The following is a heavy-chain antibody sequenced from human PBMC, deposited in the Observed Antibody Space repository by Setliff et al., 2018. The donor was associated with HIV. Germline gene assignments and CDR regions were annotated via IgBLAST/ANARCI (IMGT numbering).Heavy chain of an antibody. Sequence: GESLKISCAASGFNFNSYAMHWVRQATGKGLEWVAFIRHDGSNKYYADSVKGRFTISRDNAKNSLYLQMDSLRVEDTTVYYCTRKLAPGHGMDVWGQGTTGTGSS. CDR2: IRHDGSNK. CDR1: GFNFNSYA. J-gene: IGHJ6*02. D-gene: IGHD3-3*02. CDR3: TRKLAPGHGMDV. V-gene: IGHV3-30*02.